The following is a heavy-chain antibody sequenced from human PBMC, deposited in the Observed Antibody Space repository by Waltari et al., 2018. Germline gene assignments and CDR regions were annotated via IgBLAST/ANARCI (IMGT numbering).Heavy chain of an antibody. CDR2: IYPGDSDS. J-gene: IGHJ4*02. V-gene: IGHV5-51*01. D-gene: IGHD4-17*01. CDR1: GYRFSTYW. Sequence: EVQLVQSGAEVKKPGESLQISCKGAGYRFSTYWIGWVRQMPGKGLEWMGIIYPGDSDSRYSPSFQGQVTISADKSISTAYLQWSSLKASDTAMYYCARRDGDLFDYWGQGTLVAVSS. CDR3: ARRDGDLFDY.